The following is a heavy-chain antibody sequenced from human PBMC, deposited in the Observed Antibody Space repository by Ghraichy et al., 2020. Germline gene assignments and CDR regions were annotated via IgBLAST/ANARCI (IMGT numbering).Heavy chain of an antibody. V-gene: IGHV3-30*02. Sequence: LSLTCAASGFTFSSYGMHWVRQAPGKGLEWVAFIRYDGSNKYYADSVKGRFTISRDNSKNTLYLQMNSLRAEDTAVYYCAKDTRDYDFWSGHLEGPFDYWGQGTLVTVSS. CDR1: GFTFSSYG. D-gene: IGHD3-3*01. CDR3: AKDTRDYDFWSGHLEGPFDY. CDR2: IRYDGSNK. J-gene: IGHJ4*02.